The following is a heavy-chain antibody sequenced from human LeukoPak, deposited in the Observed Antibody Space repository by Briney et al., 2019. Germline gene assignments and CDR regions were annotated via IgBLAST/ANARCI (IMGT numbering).Heavy chain of an antibody. J-gene: IGHJ4*02. CDR2: ISYDGSNK. D-gene: IGHD3-3*02. CDR3: ARPFLAD. V-gene: IGHV3-30*07. Sequence: GGSLRLSCAASGFTFSSYAMHWVRQAPGKGLEWVAVISYDGSNKYYADSVKGRFTISRDNTKNSLSLQMNGLRAEDTAVYYCARPFLADSVQGTLVTVSS. CDR1: GFTFSSYA.